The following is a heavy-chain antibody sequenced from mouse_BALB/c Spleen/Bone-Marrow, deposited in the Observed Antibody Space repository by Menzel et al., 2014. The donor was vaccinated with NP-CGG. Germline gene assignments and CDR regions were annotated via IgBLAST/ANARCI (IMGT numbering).Heavy chain of an antibody. J-gene: IGHJ3*01. V-gene: IGHV1-9*01. CDR1: GYTFNSYW. Sequence: QVTLKESGAELMKPGASVKISCKATGYTFNSYWIEWVKQRPGHGLEWIGEILPGSGITNYNEKFKVKATFNADTSSNTAYMQLSSLTSEDSAVYYCARSPYWGQGTLVTVSA. CDR3: ARSPY. CDR2: ILPGSGIT.